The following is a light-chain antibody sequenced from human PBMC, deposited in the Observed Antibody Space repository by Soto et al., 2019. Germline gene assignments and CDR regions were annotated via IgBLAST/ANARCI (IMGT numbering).Light chain of an antibody. CDR1: QSISTY. Sequence: DIQMAQSPASLSASVGDRVTITCRASQSISTYLNWYQQKPGKAPRLLIYTASYLQSGVPSRFSGSGSGTEFTLTISSLQPEDFATYCGQQTYSAPPWTFGQGTKVEIK. CDR3: QQTYSAPPWT. V-gene: IGKV1-39*01. CDR2: TAS. J-gene: IGKJ1*01.